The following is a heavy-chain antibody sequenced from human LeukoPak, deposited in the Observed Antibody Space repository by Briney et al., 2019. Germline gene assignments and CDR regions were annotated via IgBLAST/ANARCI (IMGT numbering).Heavy chain of an antibody. V-gene: IGHV1-8*03. J-gene: IGHJ4*02. D-gene: IGHD6-19*01. CDR2: MNPNSGNT. Sequence: ASVKVSCKASGYTFTSYDINWVRQATGQGLEWMGWMNPNSGNTGYAQKFQGRVTITRNTSISTAYMELSSLRSEDTAVYYCARGLSGWYRMPFDYWGQGTLVTVSS. CDR3: ARGLSGWYRMPFDY. CDR1: GYTFTSYD.